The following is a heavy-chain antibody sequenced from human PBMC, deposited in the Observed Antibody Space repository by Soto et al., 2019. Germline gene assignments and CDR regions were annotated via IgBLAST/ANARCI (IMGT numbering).Heavy chain of an antibody. D-gene: IGHD3-3*01. Sequence: PSETLSLTCSVSGGSIGSGSYYWSWIRQHPGKGLEWIGYISHSGSTYYNPSLESRFSMSVDTSKNQFSLRLTSVTAADTAIYYCARLRFLQWYYNWFDPWGQGTLVTVSS. V-gene: IGHV4-31*03. J-gene: IGHJ5*02. CDR3: ARLRFLQWYYNWFDP. CDR2: ISHSGST. CDR1: GGSIGSGSYY.